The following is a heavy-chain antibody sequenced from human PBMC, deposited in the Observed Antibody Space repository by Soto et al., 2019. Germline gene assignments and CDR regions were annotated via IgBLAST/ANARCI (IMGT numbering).Heavy chain of an antibody. CDR1: GFAFSNYW. CDR2: ITYDGSNK. J-gene: IGHJ6*02. CDR3: ARDWDSEVRGPLGGVDV. Sequence: GGSLRLSCAASGFAFSNYWMSWLRQAPGKGLEWVAVITYDGSNKYYADSVKGRFTISRDNSKNTLYLQMNSLRAEDTAVYYCARDWDSEVRGPLGGVDVWGQGTTVTVSS. V-gene: IGHV3-30-3*01. D-gene: IGHD3-10*01.